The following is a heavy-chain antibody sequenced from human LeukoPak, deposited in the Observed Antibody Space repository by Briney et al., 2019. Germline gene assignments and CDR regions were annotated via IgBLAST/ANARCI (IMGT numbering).Heavy chain of an antibody. D-gene: IGHD1-26*01. CDR3: ARAVKSGSSRGAFDI. CDR1: GYTFTSYD. V-gene: IGHV1-8*03. Sequence: ASVKVSCKASGYTFTSYDINWVRQAPGQGLEWMGWMNPNSGNTGYAQKFQGRVTITRNTSISTAYMELSSLRSEDTAVYYCARAVKSGSSRGAFDIWGQGTMVTVSS. CDR2: MNPNSGNT. J-gene: IGHJ3*02.